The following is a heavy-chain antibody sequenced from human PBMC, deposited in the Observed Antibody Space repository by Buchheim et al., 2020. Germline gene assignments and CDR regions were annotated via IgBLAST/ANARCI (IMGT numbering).Heavy chain of an antibody. CDR1: GDSISSGGYY. V-gene: IGHV4-31*01. Sequence: QVHLQESGPGLVKPSQTLSLTCTVSGDSISSGGYYWSWIRQPPGKGLEWIGYIYYSWSTYYNPSLKSPVTMSVGTSTNQFSLRVTSMTAADTAVYYCARLKRTSRAVTTGDGIDYWGQGTL. CDR3: ARLKRTSRAVTTGDGIDY. J-gene: IGHJ4*02. CDR2: IYYSWST. D-gene: IGHD4-17*01.